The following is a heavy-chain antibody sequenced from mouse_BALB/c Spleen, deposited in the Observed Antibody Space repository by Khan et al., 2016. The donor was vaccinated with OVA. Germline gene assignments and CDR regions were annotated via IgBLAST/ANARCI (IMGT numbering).Heavy chain of an antibody. CDR2: IFPGTGTT. D-gene: IGHD1-1*01. Sequence: QVQLKESGAELVKPGASVKLSCKTSGYTFTSYWIQWVKQRPGQGLGWIGEIFPGTGTTYYNEKFKGKATLTIDTSSSTAYMQLSSLTSEDSAVYFCARSGTTVVASYWYFDVWGAKTTVTVSS. J-gene: IGHJ1*01. CDR3: ARSGTTVVASYWYFDV. CDR1: GYTFTSYW. V-gene: IGHV1S132*01.